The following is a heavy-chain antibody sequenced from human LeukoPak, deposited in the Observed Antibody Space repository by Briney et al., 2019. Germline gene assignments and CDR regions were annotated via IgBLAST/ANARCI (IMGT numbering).Heavy chain of an antibody. V-gene: IGHV1-18*01. CDR3: ARAHRTIFGVVSGVAQADY. D-gene: IGHD3-3*01. CDR2: ISAYNGNT. Sequence: ASVKVSCKASGYTFTSYGISWVRQAPGQGIEWMGWISAYNGNTNYAQKLQGRVTMTTDTSTSTAYMELRSLRSDDTAVYYCARAHRTIFGVVSGVAQADYWGQGTLVTVSS. CDR1: GYTFTSYG. J-gene: IGHJ4*02.